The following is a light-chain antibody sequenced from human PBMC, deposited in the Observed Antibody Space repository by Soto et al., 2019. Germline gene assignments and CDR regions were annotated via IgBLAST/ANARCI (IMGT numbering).Light chain of an antibody. CDR1: SSDVGDYNY. J-gene: IGLJ2*01. Sequence: QSALTQPPSASGSPGQSVTISCTGTSSDVGDYNYVSWYQQHPGKAPKLMIYEVTKRPSGVPGRFSGSTSGNTASLTVSGLRAEDEADYFCSSYAGRNNVIFGGGTQLTVL. CDR3: SSYAGRNNVI. V-gene: IGLV2-8*01. CDR2: EVT.